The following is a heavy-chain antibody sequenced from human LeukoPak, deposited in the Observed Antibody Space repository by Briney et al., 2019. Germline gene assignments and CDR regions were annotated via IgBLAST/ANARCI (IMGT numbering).Heavy chain of an antibody. CDR3: ARVLDCTRANCYVGFGWFDP. V-gene: IGHV4-61*01. D-gene: IGHD2-2*01. J-gene: IGHJ5*02. CDR2: IYYSGST. CDR1: GGSVSSGSYY. Sequence: SETLSLTCTVSGGSVSSGSYYWSWIRQPPGKGLEWIGYIYYSGSTNYNPSLKSRVTISVDTSKNQFSLKLSSVTAADTAVYYCARVLDCTRANCYVGFGWFDPWGQGTLVTVSS.